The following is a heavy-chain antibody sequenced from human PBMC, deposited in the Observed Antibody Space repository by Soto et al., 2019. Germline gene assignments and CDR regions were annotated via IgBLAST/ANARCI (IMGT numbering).Heavy chain of an antibody. CDR2: ISSSRTTK. CDR3: ARPRSLWENCFDP. CDR1: GFTFNSYG. Sequence: EVQLVESGGGLVQPGGSLRLSCAASGFTFNSYGMNWVRQAPGKGLEWVSYISSSRTTKYYTDSVKGRFTISRDNAKNSLYLRMNRLRDEDTAACDCARPRSLWENCFDPWGQGNLVTVSS. J-gene: IGHJ5*02. D-gene: IGHD1-26*01. V-gene: IGHV3-48*02.